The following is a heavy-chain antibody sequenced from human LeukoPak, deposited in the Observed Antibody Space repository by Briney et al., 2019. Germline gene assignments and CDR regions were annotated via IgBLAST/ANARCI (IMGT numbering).Heavy chain of an antibody. J-gene: IGHJ4*02. CDR3: ARSVPDYTRFDY. CDR2: IYSGGST. CDR1: GFTVTGNY. Sequence: GGSLRLSCAASGFTVTGNYMSWVRQAPGKGLEWVSVIYSGGSTFYADSVKGRFTISRDNSKNTLFLQMHSLRAEDTAVYYCARSVPDYTRFDYWGQGALVTVSS. V-gene: IGHV3-53*01. D-gene: IGHD4-11*01.